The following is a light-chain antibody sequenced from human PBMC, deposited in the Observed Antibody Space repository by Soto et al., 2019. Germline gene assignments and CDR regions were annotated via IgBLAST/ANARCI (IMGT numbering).Light chain of an antibody. Sequence: QSALTQPASVSGSPGQSITMSCTGTSSDVDGYNYVSWYQQHPGKAPKLMIYEVSNRPSGVSNRFSGSKSGNTASLTISGLQAEDEADYYCNSYTSSSTYIFGTGTKLTVL. CDR3: NSYTSSSTYI. V-gene: IGLV2-14*01. CDR2: EVS. J-gene: IGLJ1*01. CDR1: SSDVDGYNY.